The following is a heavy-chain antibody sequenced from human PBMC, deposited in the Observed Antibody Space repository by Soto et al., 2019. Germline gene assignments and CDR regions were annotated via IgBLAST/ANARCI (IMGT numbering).Heavy chain of an antibody. Sequence: QVQLVESGGGVVQPGRSLRLSCAASGFTFSSSGIHWVRQAPGKGLEWVAVISYDGSNKYYVDSVKGRFTISRDNSKNTLYLQMNSLRAEDTAVYYCATDFSGWYGSSEDGFWGQGTLVTVSS. V-gene: IGHV3-30*03. CDR1: GFTFSSSG. J-gene: IGHJ4*02. D-gene: IGHD6-19*01. CDR3: ATDFSGWYGSSEDGF. CDR2: ISYDGSNK.